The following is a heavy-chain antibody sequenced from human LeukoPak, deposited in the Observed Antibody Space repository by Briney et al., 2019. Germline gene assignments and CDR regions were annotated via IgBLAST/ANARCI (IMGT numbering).Heavy chain of an antibody. Sequence: ASVKVSCKASGYTFTSYGISWVRQAPGQGLEWMGWISAYNGNTNYAQKLQGRVTMTTDTSTSTAYMELRSLRSDDTAVYYCARGDYYDSSGYYGYLLDCGAFDIWGQGTMVTVSS. CDR2: ISAYNGNT. V-gene: IGHV1-18*01. J-gene: IGHJ3*02. CDR1: GYTFTSYG. CDR3: ARGDYYDSSGYYGYLLDCGAFDI. D-gene: IGHD3-22*01.